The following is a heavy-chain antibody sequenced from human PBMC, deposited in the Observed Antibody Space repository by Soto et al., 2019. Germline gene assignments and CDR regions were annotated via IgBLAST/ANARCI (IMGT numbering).Heavy chain of an antibody. Sequence: EVQLVESGGGLVQPGGSLRLSCAASGFTFSDHYMDWVRQTPGKGLEWVSSISSSSSYIYYADSVKGRFTISRDNAKNSLYLQMNSLRAEDTAVYYCARDGLAGGSYFRFDPWGQGTLVTVSS. D-gene: IGHD1-26*01. V-gene: IGHV3-21*01. CDR1: GFTFSDHY. J-gene: IGHJ5*02. CDR3: ARDGLAGGSYFRFDP. CDR2: ISSSSSYI.